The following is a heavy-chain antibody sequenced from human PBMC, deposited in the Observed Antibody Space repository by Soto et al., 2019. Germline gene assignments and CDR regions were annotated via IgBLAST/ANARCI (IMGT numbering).Heavy chain of an antibody. CDR3: ARDTTY. V-gene: IGHV1-69*02. CDR2: IIPYLDIT. D-gene: IGHD5-18*01. Sequence: QVKLVQSGAEVKKPGSSVKVSCKASGGTFGTYTISWVRQAPGQGLEWTGRIIPYLDITDYAQKFQGRFTIAADKSTTTAYMELNSLRSEDTAVYFCARDTTYWGQGTLVTVSS. CDR1: GGTFGTYT. J-gene: IGHJ4*02.